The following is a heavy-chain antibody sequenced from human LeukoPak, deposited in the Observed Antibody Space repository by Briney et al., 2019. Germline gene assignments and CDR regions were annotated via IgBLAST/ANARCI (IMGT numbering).Heavy chain of an antibody. CDR2: IIPILGIA. J-gene: IGHJ6*02. D-gene: IGHD3-10*01. V-gene: IGHV1-69*04. CDR3: ARATYYYGSGDYYYGMDV. Sequence: SVKVSCKASGGTFSSYAISWVRQAPGQGLEWMGRIIPILGIANYAQKFQGRVTITADKSTSTAYMELSSLRSEDTAVYYCARATYYYGSGDYYYGMDVWGQGTTVTVSS. CDR1: GGTFSSYA.